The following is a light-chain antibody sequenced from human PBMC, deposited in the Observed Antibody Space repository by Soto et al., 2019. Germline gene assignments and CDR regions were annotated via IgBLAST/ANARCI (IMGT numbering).Light chain of an antibody. Sequence: QSVLTQPPSASGTPGQRVTISCSGSSSNIGSNTVNWYQQLPGTAPKLLIYSNNQRPSGVPDRFSGSKSGTSASLAISGLQSDDEAEYYCAAWDDSLNGPGFGGGTQLSVL. V-gene: IGLV1-44*01. CDR1: SSNIGSNT. CDR2: SNN. CDR3: AAWDDSLNGPG. J-gene: IGLJ2*01.